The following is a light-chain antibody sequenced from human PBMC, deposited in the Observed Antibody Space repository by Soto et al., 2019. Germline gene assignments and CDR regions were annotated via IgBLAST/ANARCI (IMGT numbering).Light chain of an antibody. Sequence: QSVLTQPPSASGTPGQRVTISCSGSSSNIGRNSVNWYQQLPGTAPHLLIYRNNQRPSGVPDRFSGSKSGTSASLTISGLQSDDDADYYCAAWDDGLLGSVAFGGGTKVTVL. CDR2: RNN. CDR3: AAWDDGLLGSVA. J-gene: IGLJ2*01. V-gene: IGLV1-44*01. CDR1: SSNIGRNS.